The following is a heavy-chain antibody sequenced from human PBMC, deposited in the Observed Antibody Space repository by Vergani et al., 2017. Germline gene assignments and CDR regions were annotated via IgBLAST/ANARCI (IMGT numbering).Heavy chain of an antibody. V-gene: IGHV3-23*01. CDR2: LSASDRRT. J-gene: IGHJ3*01. Sequence: EVQLLESGGDLVQPGGSLRLSCAASGFTFIMHAMSWVRQAPGKGLEWVSTLSASDRRTHYADSVKGRFTISRDNAKNSLYLDMSSLRAEDTAVYYCVCDVRVSRTWGQGTLVAVSS. CDR3: VCDVRVSRT. CDR1: GFTFIMHA.